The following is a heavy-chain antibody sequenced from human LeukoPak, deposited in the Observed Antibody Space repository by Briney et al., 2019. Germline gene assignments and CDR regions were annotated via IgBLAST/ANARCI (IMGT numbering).Heavy chain of an antibody. Sequence: SETLSLTCAVYGGSFSGYYWSWIRQPPGKGLEWIGEINHSGSTNYNPSLKSRVTISVDTSKNQFSLKLSSVTAADTAVHYCAREKGRPYDYVWGSYRYGSDRNWFDPWGQGTLVTVSS. V-gene: IGHV4-34*01. J-gene: IGHJ5*02. CDR3: AREKGRPYDYVWGSYRYGSDRNWFDP. CDR2: INHSGST. CDR1: GGSFSGYY. D-gene: IGHD3-16*02.